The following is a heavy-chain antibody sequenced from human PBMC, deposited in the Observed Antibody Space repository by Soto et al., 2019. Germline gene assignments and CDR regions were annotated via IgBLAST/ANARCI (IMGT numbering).Heavy chain of an antibody. CDR2: INPFNGNA. J-gene: IGHJ4*02. Sequence: GGSVKVSCKASGYTFNSYSIHWVRQAPGQRLEWMGWINPFNGNAKYSQKFQDRVTITRDRSINTAYMQMSSLRSEDTAMYFCAGGGAGSGPFTWELPDHWGQGTLVTVSS. D-gene: IGHD1-26*01. CDR3: AGGGAGSGPFTWELPDH. V-gene: IGHV1-3*01. CDR1: GYTFNSYS.